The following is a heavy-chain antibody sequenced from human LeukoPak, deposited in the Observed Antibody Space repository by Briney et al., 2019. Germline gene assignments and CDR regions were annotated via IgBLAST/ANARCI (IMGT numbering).Heavy chain of an antibody. V-gene: IGHV4-34*01. D-gene: IGHD3-10*01. CDR3: ARVRGRGVIAYYYYGMDV. Sequence: GSLRLSCAASGFTFSTFGMHWVRQPPGKGLEWTGEINHSGSTNYNPSLKSRVTISVDTSKNQFSLKLSSVTAADTAVYYCARVRGRGVIAYYYYGMDVWGQGTTVTVSS. J-gene: IGHJ6*02. CDR1: GFTFSTFG. CDR2: INHSGST.